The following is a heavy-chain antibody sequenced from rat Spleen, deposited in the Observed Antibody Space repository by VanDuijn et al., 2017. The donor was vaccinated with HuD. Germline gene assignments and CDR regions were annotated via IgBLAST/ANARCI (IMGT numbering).Heavy chain of an antibody. CDR1: GFTFSNYD. D-gene: IGHD1-3*01. Sequence: EVQLVESGGGLVQPGRSLKLSCAASGFTFSNYDMAWVRQAPTKGLEWVASISTGGGNTYYRDSVKGRFTISRDNAKSTLYLHMDSLRSEDTATYYCARPPLTTLATDWYFDFWGPGTMVTVSS. V-gene: IGHV5S23*01. J-gene: IGHJ1*01. CDR2: ISTGGGNT. CDR3: ARPPLTTLATDWYFDF.